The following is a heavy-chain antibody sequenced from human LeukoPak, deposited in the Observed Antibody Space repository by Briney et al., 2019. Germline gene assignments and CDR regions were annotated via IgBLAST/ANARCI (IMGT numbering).Heavy chain of an antibody. Sequence: SQTLSLPCTVSGGSISSGGYYWSWIRQHPGKGLEWIGYIYYSGSTYYNPSLKSRVTISVDTSKNQFSLKLSSVTAADTAVYYCARLRTGTTKYFDYWGQGTLVTVSS. V-gene: IGHV4-31*03. D-gene: IGHD1-7*01. CDR2: IYYSGST. J-gene: IGHJ4*02. CDR3: ARLRTGTTKYFDY. CDR1: GGSISSGGYY.